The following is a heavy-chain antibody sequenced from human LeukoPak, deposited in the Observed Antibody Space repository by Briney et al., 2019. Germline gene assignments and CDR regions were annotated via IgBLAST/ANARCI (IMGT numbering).Heavy chain of an antibody. CDR1: GFTFRDYA. D-gene: IGHD7-27*01. V-gene: IGHV3-11*01. CDR3: ARIWGARDWFDP. Sequence: GGSLRLSCEASGFTFRDYAMTWIRQAPGKGLEWISYIKKRSAATYYADSVTGRFVISRDDAKHFLYLDLTNLRAEDTATYFCARIWGARDWFDPWGQGTLVTVSS. J-gene: IGHJ5*02. CDR2: IKKRSAAT.